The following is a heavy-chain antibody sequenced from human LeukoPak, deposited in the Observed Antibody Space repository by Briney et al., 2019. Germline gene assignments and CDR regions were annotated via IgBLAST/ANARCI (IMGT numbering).Heavy chain of an antibody. CDR1: GFTFSSHW. CDR3: ARVCTIFGVVIMDYFDY. J-gene: IGHJ4*02. CDR2: IKQDGSEK. D-gene: IGHD3-3*01. V-gene: IGHV3-7*01. Sequence: GGSLRLSCAASGFTFSSHWMSGVRQAPGKGLEGVANIKQDGSEKYYVDSVKGRFTTSRDNAKNSLYLQMNSLRAEDTAVYYCARVCTIFGVVIMDYFDYWGQGTLVTVSS.